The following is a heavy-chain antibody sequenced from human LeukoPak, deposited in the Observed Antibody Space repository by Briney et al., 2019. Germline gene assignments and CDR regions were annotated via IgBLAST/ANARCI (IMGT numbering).Heavy chain of an antibody. V-gene: IGHV3-30*02. CDR3: AKGCSSTSCPSYYYYYYMDV. J-gene: IGHJ6*03. Sequence: TGGSLRLSCAVSGFIFSSYGMHWVRQAPGKGLEWVAFIRYDGSNKYYADSVKGRFTISRDNSKNTLYLQMNSLRAGDTAVYYCAKGCSSTSCPSYYYYYYMDVWGKGTTVTVSS. D-gene: IGHD2-2*01. CDR1: GFIFSSYG. CDR2: IRYDGSNK.